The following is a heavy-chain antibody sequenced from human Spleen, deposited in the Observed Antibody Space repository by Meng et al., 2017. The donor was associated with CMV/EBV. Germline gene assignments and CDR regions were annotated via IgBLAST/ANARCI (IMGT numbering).Heavy chain of an antibody. D-gene: IGHD2-2*01. CDR2: IGTAGDT. J-gene: IGHJ4*02. CDR1: GFTFSSND. Sequence: LSLTCAASGFTFSSNDMHWVRQTTGKGLEWVSAIGTAGDTYYPGSVKGRFTISRDNSKNTLYLQMNSLRAEDTAVYYCAKDTSCFYWGQGTLVTVSS. CDR3: AKDTSCFY. V-gene: IGHV3-13*01.